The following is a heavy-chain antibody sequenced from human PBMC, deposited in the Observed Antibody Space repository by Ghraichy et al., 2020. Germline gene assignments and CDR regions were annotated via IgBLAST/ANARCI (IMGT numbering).Heavy chain of an antibody. CDR2: ISGSAAGT. CDR3: AKDGAVVAATDFYYHGMDV. V-gene: IGHV3-23*01. D-gene: IGHD2-15*01. Sequence: LSLTCAASGFTFSSYAMSWVRQAPGKGLEWVSTISGSAAGTFYADSVKGRFTISRDNSKNTLYLQMNSLRAEDTAVYYCAKDGAVVAATDFYYHGMDVWGQGTTVTVSS. J-gene: IGHJ6*02. CDR1: GFTFSSYA.